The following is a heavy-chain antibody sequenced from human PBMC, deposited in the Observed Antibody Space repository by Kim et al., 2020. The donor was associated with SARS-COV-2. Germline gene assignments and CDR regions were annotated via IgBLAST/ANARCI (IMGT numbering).Heavy chain of an antibody. V-gene: IGHV1-18*01. J-gene: IGHJ4*02. CDR3: ARDPRYCSSTSCYLDFDY. CDR2: ISAYNGNT. Sequence: ASVKVSCKASGYTFTSYGISWVRQAPGQGLEWMGWISAYNGNTNYAQKLQGRVTMTTDTSTSTAYMELRSLRSDDTAVYYCARDPRYCSSTSCYLDFDYWGQGTLVTVSS. D-gene: IGHD2-2*01. CDR1: GYTFTSYG.